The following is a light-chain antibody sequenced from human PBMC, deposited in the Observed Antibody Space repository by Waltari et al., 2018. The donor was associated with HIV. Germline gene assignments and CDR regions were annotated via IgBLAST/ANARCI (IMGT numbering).Light chain of an antibody. V-gene: IGLV1-51*01. CDR2: DNN. Sequence: QSVLPQPPSVSAAPGQMVTIICSGSRPTLAHDYVSWSQHVPGAAPKLLIYDNNKRPSGIPDRFSGSKSGTSATLDITGLQTGDEADYYCGTWDPRLSVGVFGGGTKLTVL. J-gene: IGLJ2*01. CDR1: RPTLAHDY. CDR3: GTWDPRLSVGV.